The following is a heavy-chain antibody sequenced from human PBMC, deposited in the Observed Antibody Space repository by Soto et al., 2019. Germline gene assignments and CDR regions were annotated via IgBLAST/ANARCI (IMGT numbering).Heavy chain of an antibody. D-gene: IGHD2-15*01. V-gene: IGHV2-5*02. CDR3: AHSRTGGYCSGGSCYYLYYFDY. CDR1: GFSLSTSGVG. Sequence: QITLKESGPTLVKPTQTLTLTCTFSGFSLSTSGVGVGWICQPPGKALEWLALIYWDDDKRYSPSLKSRLTITKDTSKNQVVLTMTNMDPVDTATYYCAHSRTGGYCSGGSCYYLYYFDYWGQGTLVTVSS. CDR2: IYWDDDK. J-gene: IGHJ4*02.